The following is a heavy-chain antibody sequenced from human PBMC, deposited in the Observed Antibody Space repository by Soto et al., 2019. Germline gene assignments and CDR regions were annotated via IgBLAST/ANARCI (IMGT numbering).Heavy chain of an antibody. CDR3: ARDRESDSWSSGAFDP. V-gene: IGHV4-31*03. J-gene: IGHJ5*01. D-gene: IGHD6-6*01. Sequence: NPSETLSLTCTVSGGSISSGGYYWSWIRQHPGKGLEWIGYIYYSGSTYYNPSLKSRVTTSVDPSKNLCSLKLISVTAADTAVYYCARDRESDSWSSGAFDPWGQGTLVTASS. CDR2: IYYSGST. CDR1: GGSISSGGYY.